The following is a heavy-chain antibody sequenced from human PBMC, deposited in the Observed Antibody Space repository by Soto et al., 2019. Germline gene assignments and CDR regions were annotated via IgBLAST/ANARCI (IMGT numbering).Heavy chain of an antibody. CDR1: GGSIRSSSYY. CDR2: IYYSGST. V-gene: IGHV4-39*01. J-gene: IGHJ4*02. CDR3: VRYSGGWYGDY. D-gene: IGHD6-19*01. Sequence: SETLSLTCTVSGGSIRSSSYYWGWIRQPPGKGLEWIGSIYYSGSTYYNPSLKSRVTISVDTSKNQFSLKLSSVTAADTAVYYCVRYSGGWYGDYWGQGTLVTVSS.